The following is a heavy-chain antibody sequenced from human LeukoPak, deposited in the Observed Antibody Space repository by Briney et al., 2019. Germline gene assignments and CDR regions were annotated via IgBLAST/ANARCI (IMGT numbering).Heavy chain of an antibody. D-gene: IGHD6-6*01. V-gene: IGHV1-69*05. J-gene: IGHJ3*02. CDR2: IIPIFGTA. Sequence: GSSVKVSCKASRGTFSSYAISWVRQAPGQGLEWMGGIIPIFGTANYAQKFQGRVTITTDESTSTAYMELSSLRSEDTAVYYCARQGEYSSSSGPSAFDIWGQGTMVTVSS. CDR3: ARQGEYSSSSGPSAFDI. CDR1: RGTFSSYA.